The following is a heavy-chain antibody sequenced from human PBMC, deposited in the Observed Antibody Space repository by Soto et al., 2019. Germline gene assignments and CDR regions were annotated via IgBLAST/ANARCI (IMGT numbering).Heavy chain of an antibody. V-gene: IGHV4-31*03. CDR2: IYYSGST. J-gene: IGHJ4*02. CDR3: ARLLEDSSGYYFDY. D-gene: IGHD3-22*01. Sequence: SETLSLTCTVSGGSISSGGYYWSWIRQHPGKGLEWIGYIYYSGSTYYNPSLKSRVTISVDTSKNQLSLKLSPVTAADTAVYYCARLLEDSSGYYFDYWGQGTLVTVSS. CDR1: GGSISSGGYY.